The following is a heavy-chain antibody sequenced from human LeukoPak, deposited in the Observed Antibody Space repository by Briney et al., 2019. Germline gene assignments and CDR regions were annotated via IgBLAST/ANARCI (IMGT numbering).Heavy chain of an antibody. CDR1: GFTFSSYT. J-gene: IGHJ4*02. D-gene: IGHD2-2*01. CDR2: ITGTGGCT. V-gene: IGHV3-23*01. Sequence: GGSLRLSCAASGFTFSSYTVSWVRQAPGKGLEWVSGITGTGGCTYYADSVKGRFTISRDNSKNTLYLQMNRLRAEDTAIYYCTKDALISYRGAWSQSDYWGQGTLVTVSS. CDR3: TKDALISYRGAWSQSDY.